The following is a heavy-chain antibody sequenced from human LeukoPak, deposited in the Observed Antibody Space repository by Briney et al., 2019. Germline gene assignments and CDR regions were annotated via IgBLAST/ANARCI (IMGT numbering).Heavy chain of an antibody. CDR1: GLTFSNAW. V-gene: IGHV3-15*01. J-gene: IGHJ4*02. Sequence: PGGSLRLSCAASGLTFSNAWMSWVRQAPGKGLEWVGRIKSKTDGGTTDYAAPVKGRFTISRDDSKNTLYLQMNSLKTEDTAVYYCTTGGSYYRASFDYWGQGTLVTVSS. CDR3: TTGGSYYRASFDY. CDR2: IKSKTDGGTT. D-gene: IGHD1-26*01.